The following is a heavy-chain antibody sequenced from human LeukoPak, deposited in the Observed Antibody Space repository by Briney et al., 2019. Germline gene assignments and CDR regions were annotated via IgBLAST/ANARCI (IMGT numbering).Heavy chain of an antibody. Sequence: GGSLRLSCAASGFTFSSYSMNWVRQAPGKGLEWVSSISSSSSYIYYADSVKGRFTISRDNAKNSLYLQMNSLRAEDTAVYYCARASSSWYGFLAGPDYYYMDVWGKGTTVTVSS. D-gene: IGHD6-13*01. CDR2: ISSSSSYI. CDR1: GFTFSSYS. J-gene: IGHJ6*03. V-gene: IGHV3-21*01. CDR3: ARASSSWYGFLAGPDYYYMDV.